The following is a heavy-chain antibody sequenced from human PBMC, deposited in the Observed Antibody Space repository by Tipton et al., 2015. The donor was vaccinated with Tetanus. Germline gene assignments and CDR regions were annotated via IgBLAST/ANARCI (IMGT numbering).Heavy chain of an antibody. CDR1: GFPFSSYA. D-gene: IGHD3-16*01. CDR2: ITADGGGT. V-gene: IGHV3-23*01. CDR3: TKDLRPNVGFYL. J-gene: IGHJ2*01. Sequence: SLRLSCAASGFPFSSYALIWVRQAPGKGLEWVSSITADGGGTYYADSVKGRFTISRDNSRNMVYLQMNSLRADDPAVYFCTKDLRPNVGFYLWGRGTLVTVSS.